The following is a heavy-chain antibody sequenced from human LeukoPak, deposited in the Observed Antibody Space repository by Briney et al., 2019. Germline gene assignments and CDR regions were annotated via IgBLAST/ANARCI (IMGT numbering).Heavy chain of an antibody. CDR2: INPNSGGT. CDR1: GYRFNAYG. CDR3: ARDPRASLTGTFDY. Sequence: ASVKVSCKTSGYRFNAYGISWVRQAPGQGLEWMGWINPNSGGTNYAQKFQGRVTMTRDTSISTAYMELSRLRSDDTAVYYCARDPRASLTGTFDYWGQGTLVTVSS. V-gene: IGHV1-2*02. J-gene: IGHJ4*02. D-gene: IGHD1-7*01.